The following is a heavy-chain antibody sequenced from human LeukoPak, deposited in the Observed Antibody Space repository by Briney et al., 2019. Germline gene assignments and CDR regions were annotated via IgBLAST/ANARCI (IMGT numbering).Heavy chain of an antibody. Sequence: GGSLRLSCAASGYTFSSYSMNWVRQAPGKGLEWVSYISSGSRTISYADSVKGRFTMSRDNAKNSLYLQLNSLRAEDTAVYYCARESITGHRDFDYWGQGTLVTVSS. V-gene: IGHV3-48*01. CDR1: GYTFSSYS. CDR3: ARESITGHRDFDY. J-gene: IGHJ4*02. D-gene: IGHD1-20*01. CDR2: ISSGSRTI.